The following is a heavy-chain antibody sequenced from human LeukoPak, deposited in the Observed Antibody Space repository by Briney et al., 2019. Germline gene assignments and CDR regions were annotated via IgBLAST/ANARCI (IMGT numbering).Heavy chain of an antibody. V-gene: IGHV4-30-4*08. CDR3: ARLWSGYYYFDY. D-gene: IGHD3-3*01. J-gene: IGHJ4*02. CDR1: AGSISSGDYY. Sequence: SQTLSLTCTVSAGSISSGDYYWSWIRQPPGKGLEWIGYIYYSGSTYYNPSLKSRVTISVDTSKNQFSLKLSSVTAADTAVYYCARLWSGYYYFDYWGQGTLVTVSS. CDR2: IYYSGST.